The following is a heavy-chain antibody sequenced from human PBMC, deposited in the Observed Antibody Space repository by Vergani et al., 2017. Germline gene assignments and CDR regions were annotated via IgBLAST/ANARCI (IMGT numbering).Heavy chain of an antibody. CDR2: IDWDDDK. V-gene: IGHV2-70*04. J-gene: IGHJ4*02. CDR3: ARSSNWGSTGFDY. D-gene: IGHD7-27*01. CDR1: GCSHSTSGMR. Sequence: QVTLKESGPALVKPTQTLTLTCTFPGCSHSTSGMRVSWIRQPPGKGLAWLARIDWDDDKFYSTSLKTRLTISKDTSKNQVVLTMTNMDPVYTATYYCARSSNWGSTGFDYWGQGTLVTVYS.